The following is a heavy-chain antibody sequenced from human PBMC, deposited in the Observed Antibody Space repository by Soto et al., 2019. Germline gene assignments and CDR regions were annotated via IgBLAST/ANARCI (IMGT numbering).Heavy chain of an antibody. CDR1: GFTFSSYA. J-gene: IGHJ4*02. CDR3: ARGRSSGVVITSEYYFDY. V-gene: IGHV3-23*01. Sequence: PGGSLRLSCAASGFTFSSYAMSWVRQSQGKGLEWVSSISGDGDNTYYADSVKGRFTISRDTSKNTLYLQMYSLRGEDTAVYYCARGRSSGVVITSEYYFDYWGQGTLVTVSS. D-gene: IGHD3-3*01. CDR2: ISGDGDNT.